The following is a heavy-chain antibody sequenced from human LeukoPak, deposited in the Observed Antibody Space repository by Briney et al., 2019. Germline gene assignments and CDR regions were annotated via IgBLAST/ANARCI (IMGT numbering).Heavy chain of an antibody. CDR3: AREGYSYVSEINWFDP. D-gene: IGHD5-18*01. CDR2: ISSASTYI. Sequence: GGSLRLSCAPSGFTFSSYSMNWVRQAPGKGLEWVSSISSASTYIYYADSVKGRFTISRDYAKNLLYLQMNSLRVEDTAVYYCAREGYSYVSEINWFDPWGQGTLVTVSS. V-gene: IGHV3-21*06. J-gene: IGHJ5*02. CDR1: GFTFSSYS.